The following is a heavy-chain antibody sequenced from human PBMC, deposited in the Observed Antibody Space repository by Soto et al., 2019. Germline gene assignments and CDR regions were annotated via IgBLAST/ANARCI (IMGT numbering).Heavy chain of an antibody. CDR2: LYYGRSA. J-gene: IGHJ4*02. D-gene: IGHD3-22*01. CDR3: AVRSMAVVPEY. CDR1: GDSISSYY. Sequence: QVQLQESGPGLVKPSETLSLTCAVSGDSISSYYCLWIRQPPGKGLESIGYLYYGRSANYNPSLKSRVTLSVDTSTNQCYLTLSSMTAADTAVYYCAVRSMAVVPEYWGQGTLVTVSS. V-gene: IGHV4-59*01.